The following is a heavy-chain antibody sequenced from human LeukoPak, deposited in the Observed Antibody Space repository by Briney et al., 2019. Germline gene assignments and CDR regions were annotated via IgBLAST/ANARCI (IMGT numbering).Heavy chain of an antibody. CDR1: GFTFSSYG. CDR3: ARAEGYYDSSGNDAFDI. D-gene: IGHD3-22*01. V-gene: IGHV3-33*01. J-gene: IGHJ3*02. Sequence: GGSLRLSCAASGFTFSSYGMHWVRQAPGKGLEWVAVIWYDGSNKYYADSVKGRFTISRDNSKNTLYLQMNSLRAEDTVVYYCARAEGYYDSSGNDAFDIWGQGTMVTVSS. CDR2: IWYDGSNK.